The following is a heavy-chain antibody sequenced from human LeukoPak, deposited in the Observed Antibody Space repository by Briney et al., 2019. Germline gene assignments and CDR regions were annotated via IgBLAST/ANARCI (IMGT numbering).Heavy chain of an antibody. CDR2: ISSRSSYI. D-gene: IGHD2-15*01. J-gene: IGHJ3*01. CDR3: ARGRFADGGFDV. CDR1: EFTFSTHS. V-gene: IGHV3-21*06. Sequence: GGSLRLSCAASEFTFSTHSMMWVRQAPGKGLEWVSSISSRSSYIYYADSLKGRFTISRDNAKNSLYLQMNSLRAEDTAVYYCARGRFADGGFDVWGQGTMVTVSS.